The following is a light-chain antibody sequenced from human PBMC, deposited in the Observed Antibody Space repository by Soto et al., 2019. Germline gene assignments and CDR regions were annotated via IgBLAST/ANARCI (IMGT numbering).Light chain of an antibody. J-gene: IGKJ1*01. Sequence: IVLTQSPAALSLCPGERATLSCRASQSVSSYLAWYQQKTGQAPRILIYDESNRATGIPDRFSGSGSGTDLTLTTSRLEPEDFAVYYCQKRSNWPETFGQGTKVDIK. V-gene: IGKV3-11*01. CDR3: QKRSNWPET. CDR1: QSVSSY. CDR2: DES.